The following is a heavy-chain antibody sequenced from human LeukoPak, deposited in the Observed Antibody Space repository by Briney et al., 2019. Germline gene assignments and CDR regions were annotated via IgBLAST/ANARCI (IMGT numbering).Heavy chain of an antibody. D-gene: IGHD1-26*01. CDR1: GFTFSSYE. V-gene: IGHV3-48*03. CDR3: ARVIIVGATGI. J-gene: IGHJ3*02. CDR2: ISSGGSTV. Sequence: HGGSLRLSCAASGFTFSSYEMNWVRQAPGKGLEWVSHISSGGSTVYYADSVKGRFTISRDNAKNSLYLQMNSLRAEDTAVHYCARVIIVGATGIWGQGTMVPVSS.